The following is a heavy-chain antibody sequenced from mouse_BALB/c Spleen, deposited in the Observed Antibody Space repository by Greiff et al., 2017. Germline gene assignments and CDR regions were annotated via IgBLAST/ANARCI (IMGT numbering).Heavy chain of an antibody. Sequence: QVQLKESGAELVKPGASVKLSCKASGYTFTSYYMYWVKQRPGQGLEWIGEINPSNGGTNFNEKFKSKATLTVDKSSSTAYMQLSSLTSEDSAVYYCTRPGSSLGAYWGQGTLVTVSA. V-gene: IGHV1S81*02. CDR2: INPSNGGT. CDR1: GYTFTSYY. J-gene: IGHJ3*01. D-gene: IGHD1-1*01. CDR3: TRPGSSLGAY.